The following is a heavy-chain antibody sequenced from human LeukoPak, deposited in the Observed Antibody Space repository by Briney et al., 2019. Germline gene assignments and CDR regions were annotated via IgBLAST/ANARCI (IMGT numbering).Heavy chain of an antibody. CDR2: IYYSGST. CDR1: GGSISSGDYH. D-gene: IGHD5-12*01. Sequence: SETLSLTCTVSGGSISSGDYHWSWIRQPPGKGLEWIGYIYYSGSTYYNPSLKSRVSISVDTSKNQFSLKLSSVTAADTAVYYCARDLVAGDAFDIWGQGTMVTVSS. J-gene: IGHJ3*02. CDR3: ARDLVAGDAFDI. V-gene: IGHV4-30-4*08.